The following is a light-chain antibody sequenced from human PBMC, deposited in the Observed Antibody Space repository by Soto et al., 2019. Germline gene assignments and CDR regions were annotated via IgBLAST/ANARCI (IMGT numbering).Light chain of an antibody. Sequence: EIAMTQSPATLSVSPGERATLSFRARQSVRSNLAWYQQKPGQAPRLLIYGASTRATGIPGRFSGSGSGTEFTLTISSLQSEDFAVYYCQQYDNWWTFGQGTKVDIK. J-gene: IGKJ1*01. V-gene: IGKV3-15*01. CDR2: GAS. CDR3: QQYDNWWT. CDR1: QSVRSN.